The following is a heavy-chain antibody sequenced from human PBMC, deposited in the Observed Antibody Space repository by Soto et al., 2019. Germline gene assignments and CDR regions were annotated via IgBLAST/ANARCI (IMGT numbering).Heavy chain of an antibody. D-gene: IGHD3-3*01. CDR3: AGNSYYDFWSAFWFDP. J-gene: IGHJ5*02. CDR1: GGSISGYY. Sequence: SETLSLTCTVSGGSISGYYWSGIRQHPGKGLEWIGYIYYSGSTNYNPSLKSRVTISVGTSKNQFSLKLSSVTAADTAVYYCAGNSYYDFWSAFWFDPWGQGTLVTVSS. V-gene: IGHV4-59*01. CDR2: IYYSGST.